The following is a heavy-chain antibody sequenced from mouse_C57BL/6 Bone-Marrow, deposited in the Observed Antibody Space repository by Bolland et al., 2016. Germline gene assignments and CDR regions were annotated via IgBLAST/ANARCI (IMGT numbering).Heavy chain of an antibody. D-gene: IGHD3-2*02. CDR2: PGDGDT. V-gene: IGHV1-82*01. CDR3: AKGQAGAMDY. J-gene: IGHJ4*01. Sequence: PGDGDTNYNGKFKGKATLTADKSSSTPYMQLSSLTSEDSAVYFCAKGQAGAMDYWGQGTS.